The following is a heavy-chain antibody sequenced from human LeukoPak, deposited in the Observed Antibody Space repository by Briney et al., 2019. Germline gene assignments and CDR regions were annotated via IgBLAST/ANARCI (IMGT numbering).Heavy chain of an antibody. D-gene: IGHD6-19*01. CDR3: ARDLRLVFDP. CDR1: GYTFTGFY. CDR2: IDPNSGGT. J-gene: IGHJ5*02. Sequence: ASVKVSCKASGYTFTGFYIHWVRQAPGQGLEWMGRIDPNSGGTNYAQKFQGRVTMTRDTSISTAYMELSRLRSDDTAVYYCARDLRLVFDPWGQGTLVTVSS. V-gene: IGHV1-2*06.